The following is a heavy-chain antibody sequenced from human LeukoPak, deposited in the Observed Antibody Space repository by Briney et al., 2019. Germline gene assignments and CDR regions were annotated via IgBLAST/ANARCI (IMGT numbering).Heavy chain of an antibody. CDR2: ISYDGSNK. CDR1: GFTFSSYG. V-gene: IGHV3-30*18. CDR3: AKDVSPLRYFDWLPSD. Sequence: PGGSLRLSCAASGFTFSSYGMHWVRQAPGKGLEWVAVISYDGSNKYYADSVKGRFTISRDNSKHTLYLQMNSLRAEDTAVYYCAKDVSPLRYFDWLPSDWGQGTLVTVSS. J-gene: IGHJ4*02. D-gene: IGHD3-9*01.